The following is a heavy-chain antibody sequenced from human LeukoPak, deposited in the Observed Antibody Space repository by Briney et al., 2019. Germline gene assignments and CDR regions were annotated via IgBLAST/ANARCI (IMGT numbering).Heavy chain of an antibody. Sequence: GGSLRLSCVVSGFTFSSYSMIWVRQAPGKGLQWAANMKKDGSETNYVDSVKGRFTISRDNAKNSLYLQMNSLRAEDTAVYYCGRHRSGSGTYFIDYWGQGTLVSVSS. D-gene: IGHD3-10*01. V-gene: IGHV3-7*01. CDR2: MKKDGSET. CDR3: GRHRSGSGTYFIDY. CDR1: GFTFSSYS. J-gene: IGHJ4*02.